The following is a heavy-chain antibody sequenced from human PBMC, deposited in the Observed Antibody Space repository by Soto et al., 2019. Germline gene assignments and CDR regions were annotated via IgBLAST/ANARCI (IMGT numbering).Heavy chain of an antibody. V-gene: IGHV1-2*04. CDR2: INPNSGGT. D-gene: IGHD5-12*01. Sequence: GASVKVSCKASGYTFTGYYMHWVRQAPGQGLEWMGWINPNSGGTNYAQKFQGWVTMTRDTSISTAYMELSRLRSDDTAVYYCARDPGYSGYDPTLYYYYGMDVWGQGTTVTVSS. CDR3: ARDPGYSGYDPTLYYYYGMDV. CDR1: GYTFTGYY. J-gene: IGHJ6*02.